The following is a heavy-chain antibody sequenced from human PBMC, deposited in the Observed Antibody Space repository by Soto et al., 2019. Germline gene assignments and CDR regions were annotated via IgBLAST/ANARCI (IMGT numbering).Heavy chain of an antibody. CDR2: IIPIFGTA. Sequence: QVQLVQSGAEVKKPGSSVKVSCKASGGTFSSYAISWVRQAPGHGHEWMGGIIPIFGTANDAQKFQGRITITADESTSTAYMEVSSLRSEYTAVYYCAITRGALQQVVPGIFDYWGQGTLVTVSS. CDR1: GGTFSSYA. D-gene: IGHD6-13*01. CDR3: AITRGALQQVVPGIFDY. J-gene: IGHJ4*02. V-gene: IGHV1-69*01.